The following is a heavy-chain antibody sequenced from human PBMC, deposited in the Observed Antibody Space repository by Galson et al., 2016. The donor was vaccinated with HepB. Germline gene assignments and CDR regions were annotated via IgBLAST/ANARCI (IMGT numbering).Heavy chain of an antibody. D-gene: IGHD5/OR15-5a*01. Sequence: SLRLSCAASGFSFGDYPMHWVRQPPRKGLEWVASISPNSGTINYGDPVKGRFTISRDNAKKSLYLQMNNLRGEDAALYYCAKGGETGLSENYFYYYGMDVWGQGTTVTVS. CDR2: ISPNSGTI. CDR1: GFSFGDYP. V-gene: IGHV3-9*01. J-gene: IGHJ6*02. CDR3: AKGGETGLSENYFYYYGMDV.